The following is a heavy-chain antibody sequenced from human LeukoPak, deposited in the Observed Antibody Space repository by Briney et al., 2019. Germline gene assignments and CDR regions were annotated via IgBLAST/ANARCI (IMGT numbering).Heavy chain of an antibody. V-gene: IGHV3-21*01. J-gene: IGHJ5*02. CDR2: ISSSSSYI. CDR1: RFTFSSYS. D-gene: IGHD3-22*01. Sequence: GGSLRLSCAASRFTFSSYSMNWVRQAPGKGLEWVSSISSSSSYIYYADSVKGRFTISRDNAKNSLYLQMNSLRAEDTAVYYCAGDSSGYFNWFDPWGQGTLVTVSS. CDR3: AGDSSGYFNWFDP.